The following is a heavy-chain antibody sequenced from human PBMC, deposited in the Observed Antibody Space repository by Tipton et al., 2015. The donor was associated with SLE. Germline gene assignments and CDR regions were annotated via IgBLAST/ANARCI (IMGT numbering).Heavy chain of an antibody. CDR3: AKEGPTGYYFDY. CDR2: ISYYGSNK. V-gene: IGHV3-30*14. D-gene: IGHD1-14*01. Sequence: RSLRLSCAASGFTFSTYALHWVRQAPGKGLEWVAVISYYGSNKYYADSVKGRFTVSKDNSKNTLYLQMNGLKAEDTAVYYCAKEGPTGYYFDYWGQGTLVTVSS. J-gene: IGHJ4*02. CDR1: GFTFSTYA.